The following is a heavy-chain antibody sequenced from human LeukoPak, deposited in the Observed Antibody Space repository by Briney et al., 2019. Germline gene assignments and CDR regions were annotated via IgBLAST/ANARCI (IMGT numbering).Heavy chain of an antibody. CDR2: INHSGST. CDR3: ARWYYGSGSYHYYYYYYMDV. V-gene: IGHV4-39*07. D-gene: IGHD3-10*01. Sequence: SETLSLTCTVSGGSISSSSYYWSWIRQPPGKGLEWIGEINHSGSTNYNPSLKSRVTISVDTSKNQFSLKLSSVTAADTAVYYCARWYYGSGSYHYYYYYYMDVWGKGTTVTVSS. J-gene: IGHJ6*03. CDR1: GGSISSSSYY.